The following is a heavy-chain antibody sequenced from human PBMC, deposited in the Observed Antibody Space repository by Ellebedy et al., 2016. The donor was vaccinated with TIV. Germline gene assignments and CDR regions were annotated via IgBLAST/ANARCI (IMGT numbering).Heavy chain of an antibody. Sequence: SETLSLTCTVSGGSISSGDYYWSWIRQPPGKGLEWIGYIYYSGSTYYNPSLKSRVTISVDTSKNQFSLKLSSVTAADTAVYYCARAFGYSSSWRTPAAAFDYWGQGTLVTVSS. CDR3: ARAFGYSSSWRTPAAAFDY. CDR2: IYYSGST. V-gene: IGHV4-30-4*01. J-gene: IGHJ4*02. D-gene: IGHD6-13*01. CDR1: GGSISSGDYY.